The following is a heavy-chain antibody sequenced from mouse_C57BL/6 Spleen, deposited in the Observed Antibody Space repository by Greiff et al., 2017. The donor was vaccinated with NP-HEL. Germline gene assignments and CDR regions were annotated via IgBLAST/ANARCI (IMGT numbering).Heavy chain of an antibody. J-gene: IGHJ3*01. CDR2: IHPNSGST. Sequence: QVQLQQPGAELVKPGASVKLSCKASGYTFTSYWMHWVKQRPGQGLEWIGMIHPNSGSTNYNEKFKSKATLTVDKSSSTAYMQLSSLTSEDSAVYYGASVYYDYDEGFAYWGQGTLVTVSA. D-gene: IGHD2-4*01. CDR3: ASVYYDYDEGFAY. CDR1: GYTFTSYW. V-gene: IGHV1-64*01.